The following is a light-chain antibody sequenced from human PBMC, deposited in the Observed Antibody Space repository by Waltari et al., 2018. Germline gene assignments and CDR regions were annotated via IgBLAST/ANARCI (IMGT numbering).Light chain of an antibody. CDR3: AAWDESLKGWV. Sequence: QSVLTQPPSVSGTPGQRVTISCSGSSSNIGTNTVDWSQALPGTAPKLLIHGNDQRPSGVPDRFSGSKSGTSGSLAISGLQPEDETDYYCAAWDESLKGWVFGGGTRLTVL. J-gene: IGLJ2*01. V-gene: IGLV1-44*01. CDR2: GND. CDR1: SSNIGTNT.